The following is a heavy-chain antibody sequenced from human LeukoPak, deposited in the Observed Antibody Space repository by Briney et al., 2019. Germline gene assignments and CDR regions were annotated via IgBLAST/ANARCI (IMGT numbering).Heavy chain of an antibody. Sequence: GGSLRLSCAASGFTVSSNYMSWVRQAPGQGLEWVSVIYSDGSTYYADSVKGRFTISRDNSKNTLYLQMNSLRAEDTAVYYCARDEPYSDYGDSIAPVGWGQGTLVTVSS. CDR1: GFTVSSNY. CDR3: ARDEPYSDYGDSIAPVG. V-gene: IGHV3-53*01. J-gene: IGHJ4*02. CDR2: IYSDGST. D-gene: IGHD4-17*01.